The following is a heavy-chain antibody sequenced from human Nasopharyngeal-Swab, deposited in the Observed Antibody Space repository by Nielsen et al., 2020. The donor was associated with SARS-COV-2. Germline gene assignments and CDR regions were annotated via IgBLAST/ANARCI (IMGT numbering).Heavy chain of an antibody. CDR3: ATSPGSYLAY. V-gene: IGHV3-48*02. J-gene: IGHJ4*02. D-gene: IGHD1-26*01. Sequence: VRQAPGKGLEWVSYISSSSSTIYYADSVEGRFTISRDNAKNSLYLQMNSLRDEDTAVYYCATSPGSYLAYWGQGTLVTVSS. CDR2: ISSSSSTI.